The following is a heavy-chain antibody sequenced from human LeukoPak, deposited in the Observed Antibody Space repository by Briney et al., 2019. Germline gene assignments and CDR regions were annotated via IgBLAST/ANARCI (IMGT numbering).Heavy chain of an antibody. CDR3: ARGSPHAFDI. D-gene: IGHD2-15*01. Sequence: SETLSLTCSVSGGSISSYYWSWIRQPPGKGLEWIGYIYYSGSTNYNPSLKSRVTISVDTSKDQFSLKLSSVTAADTAVYYCARGSPHAFDIWGQGTMVTVSS. CDR1: GGSISSYY. J-gene: IGHJ3*02. V-gene: IGHV4-59*01. CDR2: IYYSGST.